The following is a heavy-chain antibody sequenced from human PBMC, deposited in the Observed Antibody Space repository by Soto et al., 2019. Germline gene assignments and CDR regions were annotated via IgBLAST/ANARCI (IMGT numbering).Heavy chain of an antibody. CDR3: ARDSSGYCSGGSCYSWWFAP. CDR1: GGTFSSYA. V-gene: IGHV1-69*01. J-gene: IGHJ5*02. Sequence: QVQLVQSGAEVKKPGSSVKVSCKASGGTFSSYAISWVRQAPGQGLEWMGGIIPIFGTANYAQKFQGSVTITANESTSTAYMELGSLRSADTAVYYCARDSSGYCSGGSCYSWWFAPWGQGTLVTVSS. CDR2: IIPIFGTA. D-gene: IGHD2-15*01.